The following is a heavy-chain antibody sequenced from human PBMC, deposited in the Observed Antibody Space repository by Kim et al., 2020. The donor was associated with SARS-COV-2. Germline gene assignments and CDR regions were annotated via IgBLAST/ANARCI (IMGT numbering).Heavy chain of an antibody. V-gene: IGHV4-39*07. J-gene: IGHJ6*01. Sequence: SETLSLTCTVSGGSISTIDYYLTWIRQPPGKGLEWIGNNYYRGTTYYNPSLKSRVSVSVDTSKNQFSLNLYSVTAADTAVYYCARAVCSSAGCYHSDYG. CDR3: ARAVCSSAGCYHSDYG. CDR2: NYYRGTT. D-gene: IGHD2-2*01. CDR1: GGSISTIDYY.